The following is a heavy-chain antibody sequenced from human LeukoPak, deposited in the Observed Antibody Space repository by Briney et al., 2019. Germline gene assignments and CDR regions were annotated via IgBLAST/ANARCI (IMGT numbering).Heavy chain of an antibody. Sequence: ASVKVSCKASGYTFTSYGISWVRQAPGQGREWMGWISAYNGNTNYAQKLQGRVTMTTDTSTSTAYMELRSLRSDDTAVYYCARDNYYDSSDDAFDIWGQGTMVTVSS. D-gene: IGHD3-22*01. CDR3: ARDNYYDSSDDAFDI. CDR2: ISAYNGNT. J-gene: IGHJ3*02. V-gene: IGHV1-18*01. CDR1: GYTFTSYG.